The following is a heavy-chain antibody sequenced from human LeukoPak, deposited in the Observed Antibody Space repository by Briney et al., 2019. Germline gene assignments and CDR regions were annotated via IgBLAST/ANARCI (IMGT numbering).Heavy chain of an antibody. J-gene: IGHJ5*02. CDR2: IYHSGST. CDR3: ARNTVTSWNWFDP. Sequence: SETLSLTCTVSGYSISSGYYWGWIRQPPGKGLERIGSIYHSGSTYYNPSLKSRVTISVDTSKNQFSLKLSSVTAADTAVYYCARNTVTSWNWFDPWGQGTLVTVSS. CDR1: GYSISSGYY. V-gene: IGHV4-38-2*02. D-gene: IGHD4-11*01.